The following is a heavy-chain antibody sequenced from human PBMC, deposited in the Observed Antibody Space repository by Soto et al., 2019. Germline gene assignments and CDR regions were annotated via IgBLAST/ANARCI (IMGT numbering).Heavy chain of an antibody. D-gene: IGHD3-16*02. J-gene: IGHJ6*03. CDR1: GFTVSSNY. CDR3: ARDPSLGELSLSYYMDV. V-gene: IGHV3-66*01. Sequence: EVQLVESGGGLAQPGGSLRLSCAASGFTVSSNYMSWVRQAPGKGLEWVSVIYSGGSTYYADSVKDRFTISRDNSKNTLYLQMNSLRAEDTAVYYCARDPSLGELSLSYYMDVWGKGTTVTVSS. CDR2: IYSGGST.